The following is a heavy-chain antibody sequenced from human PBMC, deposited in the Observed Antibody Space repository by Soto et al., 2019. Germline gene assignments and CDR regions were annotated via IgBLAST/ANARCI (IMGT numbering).Heavy chain of an antibody. V-gene: IGHV3-30*18. CDR2: ISYDGSNK. Sequence: QVQLVESGGGVVQPGRSLRLSCAASGFTFSSYGMHWVRQAPGKGLEWVAVISYDGSNKYYADSVKGRFTISRDNSKNTLYLQMNSLRAEDTAMYYCAKSNRPGYNDDWGQGTLVTVSS. CDR1: GFTFSSYG. J-gene: IGHJ4*02. CDR3: AKSNRPGYNDD. D-gene: IGHD5-12*01.